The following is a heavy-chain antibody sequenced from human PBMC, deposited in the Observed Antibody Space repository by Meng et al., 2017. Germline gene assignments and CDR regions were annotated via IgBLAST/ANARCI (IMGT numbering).Heavy chain of an antibody. CDR1: EGTFSSYA. J-gene: IGHJ5*02. Sequence: QVRLVQSGDEVKRPGSSVKVSCKASEGTFSSYAISWVRQAPGQGLEWMGGIIPIFGTANYAQKFQGRVTITADKSTSTAYMELSSLRSEDTAVYYCARDKRPSSSWYGNWFDPWGQGTLVTVSS. D-gene: IGHD6-13*01. CDR3: ARDKRPSSSWYGNWFDP. CDR2: IIPIFGTA. V-gene: IGHV1-69*06.